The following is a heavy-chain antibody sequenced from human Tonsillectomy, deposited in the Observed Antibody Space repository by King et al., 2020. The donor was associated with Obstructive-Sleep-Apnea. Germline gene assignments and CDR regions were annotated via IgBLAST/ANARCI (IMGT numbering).Heavy chain of an antibody. V-gene: IGHV3-66*01. Sequence: QLVQSGGGLVQPGGSLRLSCAASGLTVRSNYMSWVRQAPGKGLEWVSVIYSGGSTYYAESVKGRFTISRDNSKNTLYLQMNSLRAEDTAVYYCARIVGATEFWPNYFDYWGQGTLVTVSS. J-gene: IGHJ4*02. CDR2: IYSGGST. D-gene: IGHD1-26*01. CDR1: GLTVRSNY. CDR3: ARIVGATEFWPNYFDY.